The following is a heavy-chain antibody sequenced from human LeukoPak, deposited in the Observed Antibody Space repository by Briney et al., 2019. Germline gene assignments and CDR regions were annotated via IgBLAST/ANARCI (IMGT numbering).Heavy chain of an antibody. D-gene: IGHD6-19*01. CDR1: GFTFSSYS. J-gene: IGHJ4*02. CDR2: ISSGGSYI. Sequence: GGSLRLSCAASGFTFSSYSMNWVRQAPGKGLEWVSSISSGGSYIYYADPVKGRFTISRDNAKNSLYLQMNSLRAEDTAVYSCARPVSIGWYYFDYWGQGTPVTSPQ. CDR3: ARPVSIGWYYFDY. V-gene: IGHV3-21*01.